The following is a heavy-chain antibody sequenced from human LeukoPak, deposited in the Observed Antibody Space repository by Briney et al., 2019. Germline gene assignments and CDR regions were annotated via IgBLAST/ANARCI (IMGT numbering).Heavy chain of an antibody. Sequence: SETLSLTCTVSGYAITSGGFSWNWIRQSPGKGLEWIGCIYDRGPAYYNPSLKSRFTISVDRPKNQFFLNVTSLTAADTAVYFCARSRQAPGLFNSWGQGTLVTVSS. CDR2: IYDRGPA. CDR3: ARSRQAPGLFNS. J-gene: IGHJ5*01. V-gene: IGHV4-30-2*06. CDR1: GYAITSGGFS. D-gene: IGHD3-10*01.